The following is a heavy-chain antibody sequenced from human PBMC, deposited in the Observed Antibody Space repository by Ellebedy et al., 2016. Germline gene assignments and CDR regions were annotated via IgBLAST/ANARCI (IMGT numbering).Heavy chain of an antibody. Sequence: GGSLRLSXAASGFIFSSYSMNWVRQAPGKGLEWVSYISGSSGYKNYADSVKGRFTISRDNAKNSLYLQMNSLRAEDTAVYYCARERRDYAFDYWGQGTLVTVSS. CDR1: GFIFSSYS. V-gene: IGHV3-21*05. J-gene: IGHJ4*02. D-gene: IGHD4-17*01. CDR2: ISGSSGYK. CDR3: ARERRDYAFDY.